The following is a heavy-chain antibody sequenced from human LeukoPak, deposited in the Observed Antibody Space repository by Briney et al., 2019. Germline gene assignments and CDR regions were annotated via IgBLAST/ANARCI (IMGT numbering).Heavy chain of an antibody. CDR2: ISWNSGSI. CDR1: GFTFDDYA. V-gene: IGHV3-9*01. J-gene: IGHJ4*02. CDR3: AKDMGSSGWYRLDY. D-gene: IGHD6-19*01. Sequence: GGSLRLSCAASGFTFDDYAMHWVRQAPGKGLEWVSGISWNSGSIGYADSVKGRFTISRDNAKNSLYLQMNSLGAEDTALYYCAKDMGSSGWYRLDYWGQGTLVTVSS.